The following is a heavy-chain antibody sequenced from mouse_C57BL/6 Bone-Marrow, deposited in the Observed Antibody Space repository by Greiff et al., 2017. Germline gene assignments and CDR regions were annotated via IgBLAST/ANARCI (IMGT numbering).Heavy chain of an antibody. V-gene: IGHV1-4*01. J-gene: IGHJ2*01. CDR1: GYTFTSYT. D-gene: IGHD2-2*01. CDR3: ARSGGLPPDY. CDR2: INPSSGYT. Sequence: QVQLQQSGAELARPGASVKMSCKASGYTFTSYTMHWVKQRPGQGLEWIGYINPSSGYTKYNQKFKDKATLTADKSSSTAYMQLSSLKSEDSAVYYCARSGGLPPDYWGQGTTLTVSS.